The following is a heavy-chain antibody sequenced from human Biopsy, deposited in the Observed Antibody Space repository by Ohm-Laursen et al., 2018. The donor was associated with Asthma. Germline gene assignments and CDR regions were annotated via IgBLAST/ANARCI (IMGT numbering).Heavy chain of an antibody. CDR3: ARAVDYSHYYGIDV. V-gene: IGHV1-18*01. CDR1: GYTFNSAG. D-gene: IGHD3-10*01. CDR2: ISVYNGNT. J-gene: IGHJ6*02. Sequence: ASVTASCKTSGYTFNSAGITWARQAPGQGLEWMGWISVYNGNTKVAQKLQGRVTMITDTSTSTAYMELRSLRSDDTAVYFCARAVDYSHYYGIDVWGQGTTVTVS.